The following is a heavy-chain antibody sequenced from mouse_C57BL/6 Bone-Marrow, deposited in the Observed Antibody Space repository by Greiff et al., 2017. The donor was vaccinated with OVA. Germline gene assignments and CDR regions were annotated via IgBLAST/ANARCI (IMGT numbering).Heavy chain of an antibody. D-gene: IGHD1-1*01. CDR1: GYTFTSYW. CDR3: ERAGITTVEGDFAMDY. CDR2: IYPGSGRT. Sequence: VQLQQPGAELVKPGASVKMSCKASGYTFTSYWITWVKQRPGQGLEWIGDIYPGSGRTDYNEKFKSKATLTADTSSSTAYMQLSSLTSEDSAVYYCERAGITTVEGDFAMDYWGQGTSVTVSS. J-gene: IGHJ4*01. V-gene: IGHV1-55*01.